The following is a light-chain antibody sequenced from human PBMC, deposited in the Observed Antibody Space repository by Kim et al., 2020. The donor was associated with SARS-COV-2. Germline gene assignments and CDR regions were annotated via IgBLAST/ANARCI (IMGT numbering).Light chain of an antibody. CDR2: GAS. V-gene: IGKV3-15*01. CDR1: QSVSSN. J-gene: IGKJ4*01. CDR3: QQYHNWPPLT. Sequence: VSPGERATLSCRASQSVSSNLAWYLQKPGQAPRLLIYGASTRATGVPARFSGSGSGTEFTLTISSLQSEDFAVYYCQQYHNWPPLTFGGGTKVEI.